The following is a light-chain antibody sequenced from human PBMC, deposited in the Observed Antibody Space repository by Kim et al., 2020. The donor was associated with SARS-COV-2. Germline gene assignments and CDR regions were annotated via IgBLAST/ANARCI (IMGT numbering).Light chain of an antibody. CDR2: VNRDGSH. CDR3: QTWDTGIRV. CDR1: SGHSSYA. J-gene: IGLJ3*02. Sequence: ASVQLTCLLSSGHSSYAIAWHQQLPGKGPRFLMKVNRDGSHIKGDGIPDRFSGSTSGAERYLTISSLQPEDEADYYCQTWDTGIRVFGGGTQLTVL. V-gene: IGLV4-69*01.